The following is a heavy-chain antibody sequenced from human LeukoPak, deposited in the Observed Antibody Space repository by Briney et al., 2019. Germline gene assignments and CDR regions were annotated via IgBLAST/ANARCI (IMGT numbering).Heavy chain of an antibody. J-gene: IGHJ4*02. CDR3: ARDQYHYVWGTYRYNPCDY. V-gene: IGHV3-48*03. CDR1: GFTFSSYE. D-gene: IGHD3-16*02. CDR2: ISSRGTI. Sequence: GGSLRLSCAASGFTFSSYEMNWVRQAPGQGLEWLSYISSRGTIYDADSVKGRFTISRDNAKNSLYLEMYTLRDEDTAVYYCARDQYHYVWGTYRYNPCDYWGQGTLVTVP.